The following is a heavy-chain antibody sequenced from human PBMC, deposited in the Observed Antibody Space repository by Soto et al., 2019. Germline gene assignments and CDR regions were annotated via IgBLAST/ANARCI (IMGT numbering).Heavy chain of an antibody. CDR3: ASTRGRPSPLSY. D-gene: IGHD3-10*01. V-gene: IGHV3-11*05. CDR1: GFTFSDYY. CDR2: ISSSSSYT. Sequence: QVQLVESGGGLVKPGGSLRLSCAASGFTFSDYYMSWIRQAPGKGLEWVSYISSSSSYTNYADSVKGRFTISRDNAKNSLYLQMNSLRAADTAVYYCASTRGRPSPLSYWGQGTLVTVSS. J-gene: IGHJ4*02.